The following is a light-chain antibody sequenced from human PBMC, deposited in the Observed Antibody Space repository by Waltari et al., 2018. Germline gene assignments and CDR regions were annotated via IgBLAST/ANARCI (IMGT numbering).Light chain of an antibody. J-gene: IGKJ1*01. CDR2: GAS. CDR1: QSIRSN. Sequence: EIVMSQSPATLSVFPGERAPLAFRASQSIRSNLAWYPHKPGQAPRLLIYGASTRATGIPARFSGSGSGTEFTLTINSRQSEDFAVYFCQQYDNWLGTFGQGTKVEIK. V-gene: IGKV3-15*01. CDR3: QQYDNWLGT.